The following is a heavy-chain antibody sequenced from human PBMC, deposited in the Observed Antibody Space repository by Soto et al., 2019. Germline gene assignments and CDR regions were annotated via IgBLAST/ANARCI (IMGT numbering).Heavy chain of an antibody. Sequence: GGSLRLSCAASGFTVSSNYMSWVRQAPGKGLEWVSVIYSGGSTYYADSVKGRFTISRDNSKNTLYLQMNSLGAEDTAVYYCARDAGGSGSAFDYWGQGTLVTVSS. D-gene: IGHD3-10*01. CDR1: GFTVSSNY. CDR3: ARDAGGSGSAFDY. CDR2: IYSGGST. V-gene: IGHV3-53*01. J-gene: IGHJ4*02.